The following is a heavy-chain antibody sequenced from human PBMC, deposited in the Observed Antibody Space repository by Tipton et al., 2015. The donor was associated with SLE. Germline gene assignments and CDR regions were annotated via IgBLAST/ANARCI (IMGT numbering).Heavy chain of an antibody. Sequence: QLVQSGPEVKKPGASVKVSCKASGYTFNSYGISWVRQAPGQGLEWMGWISAYNDNTNYAQKLQDRVTMTTDTSTTTAYMEVRSLRSDDTAVYCCARGGVEFFPYYAMDVWGQGTAVTVSS. V-gene: IGHV1-18*01. CDR2: ISAYNDNT. CDR1: GYTFNSYG. CDR3: ARGGVEFFPYYAMDV. J-gene: IGHJ6*02. D-gene: IGHD1-1*01.